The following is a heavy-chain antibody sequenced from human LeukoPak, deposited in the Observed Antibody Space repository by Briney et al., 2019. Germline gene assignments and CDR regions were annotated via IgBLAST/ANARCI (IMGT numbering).Heavy chain of an antibody. CDR1: SGSLSSTY. V-gene: IGHV4-4*07. D-gene: IGHD3-10*01. J-gene: IGHJ4*02. Sequence: SETLSLICTVSSGSLSSTYWSWIRQPAGKGLEWIGRIYTSGSTNYNPSLKSRVTMSVDTSKNQFSLKLSSVTAADTAVYYCARDNVDWGDLDYGGRGTLVTVSS. CDR3: ARDNVDWGDLDY. CDR2: IYTSGST.